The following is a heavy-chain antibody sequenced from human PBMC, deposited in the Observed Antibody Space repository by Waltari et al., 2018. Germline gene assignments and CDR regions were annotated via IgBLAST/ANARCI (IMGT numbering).Heavy chain of an antibody. CDR1: GGSISSGGYY. J-gene: IGHJ3*02. CDR3: ARTAKGRGAFDI. CDR2: IYYSGRT. Sequence: QVQLQESGPGLVKPSQTLSLTCTVSGGSISSGGYYWSWIRQHPGKGLEWIGYIYYSGRTYYNPSLKSRVTISVDTSKNQFSLKLSSVTAADTAVYYCARTAKGRGAFDIWGQGTMVTVSS. V-gene: IGHV4-31*03. D-gene: IGHD5-18*01.